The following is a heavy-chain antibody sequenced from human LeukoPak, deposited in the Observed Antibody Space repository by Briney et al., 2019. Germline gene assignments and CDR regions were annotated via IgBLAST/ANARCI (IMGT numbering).Heavy chain of an antibody. Sequence: KPGRSLRLSCAASGFTFSSYSMNWVRQAPGKGLEWVSSISSSSSYIYYADSVKGRFTISRDNAKNSLYLQMNSLRAEDTAVYYCARESSSSKSAQNDAFDMWGQGTMVTVSS. V-gene: IGHV3-21*01. CDR2: ISSSSSYI. D-gene: IGHD6-13*01. CDR1: GFTFSSYS. CDR3: ARESSSSKSAQNDAFDM. J-gene: IGHJ3*02.